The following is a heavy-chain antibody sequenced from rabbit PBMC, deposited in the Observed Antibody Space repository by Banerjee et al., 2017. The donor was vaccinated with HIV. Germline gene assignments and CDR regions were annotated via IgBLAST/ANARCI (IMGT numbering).Heavy chain of an antibody. Sequence: QSLEESGGDLVKPGASLTLTCTASGFSFSSSYYMCWVRQAPGKGLEWIACIYAGSGGTTYYASWAKGRFTISKTSSTTVTLQMTSLTAADTATYFCARDPYAGYAGFGSNLWGQGTLVTVS. D-gene: IGHD4-2*01. V-gene: IGHV1S40*01. CDR2: IYAGSGGTT. J-gene: IGHJ4*01. CDR1: GFSFSSSYY. CDR3: ARDPYAGYAGFGSNL.